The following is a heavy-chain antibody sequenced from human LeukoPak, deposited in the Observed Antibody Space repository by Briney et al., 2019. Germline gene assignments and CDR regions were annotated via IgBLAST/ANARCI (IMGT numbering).Heavy chain of an antibody. D-gene: IGHD2-15*01. CDR2: ISSSSSYI. V-gene: IGHV3-21*01. Sequence: XXXXNWVXXXPGKGLEWVSSISSSSSYIYYADSVKGRFTISRDNAKNSLYLQMNSLRAEDTAVYYCARGLGPHGSRDYWGQGTLVTVSS. J-gene: IGHJ4*02. CDR3: ARGLGPHGSRDY. CDR1: XXX.